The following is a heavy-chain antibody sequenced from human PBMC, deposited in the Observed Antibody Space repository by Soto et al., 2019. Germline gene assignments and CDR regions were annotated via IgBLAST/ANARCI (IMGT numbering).Heavy chain of an antibody. CDR1: GFTFTSSA. V-gene: IGHV1-58*02. D-gene: IGHD2-2*01. Sequence: SVKVSCKASGFTFTSSAMQWVRQARGQRLEWIGWIVVGSGNTNYAQKFQERVTITRDMSTSTAYMELSSLRSEDTAVYYCAAGEMIVVVPPGSDAFDIWGQGTMVSGSS. J-gene: IGHJ3*02. CDR2: IVVGSGNT. CDR3: AAGEMIVVVPPGSDAFDI.